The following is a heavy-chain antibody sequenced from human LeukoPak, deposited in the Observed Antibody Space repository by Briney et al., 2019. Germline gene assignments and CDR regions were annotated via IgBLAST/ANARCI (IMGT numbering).Heavy chain of an antibody. CDR3: ARGRRYQLPLGFDP. J-gene: IGHJ5*02. CDR1: GGSFSGYY. V-gene: IGHV4-34*01. D-gene: IGHD2-2*01. Sequence: PSETLSLTCAVYGGSFSGYYWSWIRQPPGKGLEWIGEINHSGSTNYNPSLKSRVTISVDTSKNQFSLKLSSVTAADTAAYYCARGRRYQLPLGFDPWGQGTLVTVSS. CDR2: INHSGST.